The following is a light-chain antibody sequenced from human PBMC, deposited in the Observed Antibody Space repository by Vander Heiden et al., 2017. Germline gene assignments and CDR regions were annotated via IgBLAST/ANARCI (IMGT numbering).Light chain of an antibody. CDR3: QQDDSYPIT. CDR1: QGISSY. CDR2: AAS. V-gene: IGKV1-8*01. J-gene: IGKJ5*01. Sequence: AIRMTQSPSSFSASTGDRVTITCRASQGISSYLAWYQQKPGKAPKLLIYAASTLQSGVPSRFSGSGSGTDFTLTISCLHPEDFATYYCQQDDSYPITFGQGTRLEIK.